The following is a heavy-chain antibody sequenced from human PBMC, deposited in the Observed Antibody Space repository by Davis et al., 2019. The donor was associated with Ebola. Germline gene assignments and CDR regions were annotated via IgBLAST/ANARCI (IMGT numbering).Heavy chain of an antibody. CDR2: IYSSGST. J-gene: IGHJ5*02. CDR1: GGSISSYY. CDR3: ARLAARRGYNWFDP. D-gene: IGHD6-6*01. V-gene: IGHV4-59*08. Sequence: MPSETLSLTCSVSGGSISSYYWSWIRQAPGKGLEWLGYIYSSGSTNYNPSLKSRVTISVDTSKNQFSLKLSSVTAADTAVYYCARLAARRGYNWFDPWGQGTLVTVSS.